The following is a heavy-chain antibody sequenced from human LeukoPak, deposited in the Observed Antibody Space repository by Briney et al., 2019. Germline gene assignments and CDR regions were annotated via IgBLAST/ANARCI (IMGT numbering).Heavy chain of an antibody. CDR3: ARALNSMGSSGYYYEFDY. CDR2: INPSGGST. Sequence: GASVKVSCKASGYTFTSYYMHWVRQAPGQGLEWMGIINPSGGSTSYAQKLQGRVTMTRDTSTSTVYMELSSLRSEDTAVYYCARALNSMGSSGYYYEFDYWGQGTLVTVSS. CDR1: GYTFTSYY. D-gene: IGHD3-22*01. V-gene: IGHV1-46*01. J-gene: IGHJ4*02.